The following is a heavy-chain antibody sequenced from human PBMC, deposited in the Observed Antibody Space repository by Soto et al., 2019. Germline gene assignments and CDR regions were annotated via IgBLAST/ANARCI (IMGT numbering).Heavy chain of an antibody. D-gene: IGHD2-8*01. CDR3: ARIRFCTNGVCFDY. CDR1: GFSLSTSGLG. J-gene: IGHJ4*02. V-gene: IGHV2-26*01. CDR2: IFSNDEK. Sequence: SGPTLVNPTQTLTLTCTFSGFSLSTSGLGVSWIRQPPGKALEWLAHIFSNDEKSYSTSLKSRLTISKDTSKSQVVLTMTNMDPVDTATYYCARIRFCTNGVCFDYWGQGTLVTVSS.